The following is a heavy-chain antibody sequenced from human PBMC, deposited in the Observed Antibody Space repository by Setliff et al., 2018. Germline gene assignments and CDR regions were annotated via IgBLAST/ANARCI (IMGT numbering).Heavy chain of an antibody. D-gene: IGHD3-10*01. CDR3: ATLSKYPYGSGSYRGIRWFDP. V-gene: IGHV1-69-2*01. J-gene: IGHJ5*02. CDR2: VDPEDGET. Sequence: ASVKVSCKASGYTFTDYYMHWVQQAPGKGLEWMGRVDPEDGETISAEKFQGRVTITADTSTDTAYMELSSLRSEDTAVYYCATLSKYPYGSGSYRGIRWFDPWGQGTQVTVSS. CDR1: GYTFTDYY.